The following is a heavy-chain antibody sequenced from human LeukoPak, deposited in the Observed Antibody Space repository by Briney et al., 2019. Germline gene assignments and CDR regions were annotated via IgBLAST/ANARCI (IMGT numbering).Heavy chain of an antibody. CDR3: ATPQVLRYFDWLSHRNFDY. D-gene: IGHD3-9*01. J-gene: IGHJ4*02. CDR1: GFTFSSYA. V-gene: IGHV3-23*01. CDR2: ISGSGRST. Sequence: GGSLRLSCAASGFTFSSYAMRWVRQAPGKGLEWVSAISGSGRSTYYAHSVKGRFTISRVNSKNTLYLQINSLRAEDTAVYYCATPQVLRYFDWLSHRNFDYWGQGTLVTVSS.